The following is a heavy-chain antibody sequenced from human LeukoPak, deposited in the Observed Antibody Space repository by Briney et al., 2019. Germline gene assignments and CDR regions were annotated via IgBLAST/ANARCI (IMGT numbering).Heavy chain of an antibody. V-gene: IGHV1-2*02. CDR3: ARGGITMVQGVIIRNWFDP. D-gene: IGHD3-10*01. J-gene: IGHJ5*02. CDR2: INPNSGGT. Sequence: ASVEVSCKASGYTFTGYYMHWVRQAPRQGLEWMGWINPNSGGTNYAQKFQGRVTMTRDTSISTAYMELSRLRSDDTAVYYCARGGITMVQGVIIRNWFDPWGQGTLVTVSS. CDR1: GYTFTGYY.